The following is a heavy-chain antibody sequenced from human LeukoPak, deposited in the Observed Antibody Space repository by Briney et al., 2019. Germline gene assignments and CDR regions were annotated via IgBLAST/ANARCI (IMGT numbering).Heavy chain of an antibody. CDR2: IKLDGSEK. D-gene: IGHD1-26*01. V-gene: IGHV3-7*01. CDR3: VRDDGATKPC. CDR1: GFRLSTFW. Sequence: GGSLRLSSAAYGFRLSTFWMSWVRPAPGEGMEWVANIKLDGSEKYFVESVRCRFTISIENANNSLYLQMNSLRVEDTAVYYCVRDDGATKPCWGHGTLVTVSS. J-gene: IGHJ4*01.